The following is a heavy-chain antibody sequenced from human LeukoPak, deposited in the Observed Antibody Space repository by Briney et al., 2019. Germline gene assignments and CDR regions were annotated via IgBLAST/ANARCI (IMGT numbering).Heavy chain of an antibody. D-gene: IGHD7-27*01. V-gene: IGHV3-7*05. CDR2: IDQDGSEK. CDR1: GFTFSNYW. Sequence: PGGSLRLSCAASGFTFSNYWMNWVRQAPGEGLEWVANIDQDGSEKYYVDSVKGRFTISRDNAKNSLYLQMNSLRAEDTAVYYCARANWGWYFDYWGQGTVVTVSS. J-gene: IGHJ4*02. CDR3: ARANWGWYFDY.